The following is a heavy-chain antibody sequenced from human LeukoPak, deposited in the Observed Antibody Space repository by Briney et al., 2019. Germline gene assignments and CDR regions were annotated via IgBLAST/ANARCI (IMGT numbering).Heavy chain of an antibody. CDR3: AKGRSYGDYAKFDY. V-gene: IGHV3-23*01. CDR2: ITGSGETT. J-gene: IGHJ4*02. Sequence: PGGSLRLSCVASGFTFSNFAMSWVRQPPGRGLEWVSAITGSGETTFYADSVKGRFTVSRDNSKDTLYLQMNSLRVVDTAVYYCAKGRSYGDYAKFDYWGQGTLVTVSS. D-gene: IGHD4-17*01. CDR1: GFTFSNFA.